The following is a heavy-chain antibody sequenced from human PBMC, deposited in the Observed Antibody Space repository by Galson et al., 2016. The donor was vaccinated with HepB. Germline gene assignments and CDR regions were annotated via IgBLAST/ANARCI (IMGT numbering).Heavy chain of an antibody. CDR2: ISASGGSK. V-gene: IGHV3-23*01. Sequence: SLRLSCAASGFTVSNNYLSWGRQAPGKGLEWVSGISASGGSKNYADSVRGRFIISRDHSNNKLFPQMNSLTTEDTAIYFCAKDRLSGHGDYSWGIFDIWGRGTEVTVSS. CDR3: AKDRLSGHGDYSWGIFDI. CDR1: GFTVSNNY. J-gene: IGHJ3*02. D-gene: IGHD4-17*01.